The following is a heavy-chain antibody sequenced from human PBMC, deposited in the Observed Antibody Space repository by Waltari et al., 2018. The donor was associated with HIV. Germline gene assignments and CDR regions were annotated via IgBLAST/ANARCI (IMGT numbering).Heavy chain of an antibody. J-gene: IGHJ3*02. CDR3: ARENGFRSRDAFDI. CDR1: GFTFSSYG. Sequence: QVQLVESGGGVVQPGRSLRLSCAASGFTFSSYGMHWVRQAPGKWLGGGAVIWYDGSKKYYADSVKGRFTISRDNSKNTLYLQMNSLRAEDTAVYYCARENGFRSRDAFDIWGQGTMVTVSS. CDR2: IWYDGSKK. V-gene: IGHV3-33*01. D-gene: IGHD2-8*01.